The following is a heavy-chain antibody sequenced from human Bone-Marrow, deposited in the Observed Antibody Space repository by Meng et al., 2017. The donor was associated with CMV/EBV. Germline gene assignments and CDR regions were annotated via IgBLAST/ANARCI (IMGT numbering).Heavy chain of an antibody. D-gene: IGHD2-2*01. V-gene: IGHV3-21*01. Sequence: GESLKISCAASGFTFSNYSMNWVRQAPGKGLEWVSSISSSSSYIYYADSVKGRFTISRDNAKNSLYLQMNSLRDEDTAVYYCAREEDCTSTSCYGLGDAFDIWGQGTMVTVSS. CDR1: GFTFSNYS. J-gene: IGHJ3*02. CDR2: ISSSSSYI. CDR3: AREEDCTSTSCYGLGDAFDI.